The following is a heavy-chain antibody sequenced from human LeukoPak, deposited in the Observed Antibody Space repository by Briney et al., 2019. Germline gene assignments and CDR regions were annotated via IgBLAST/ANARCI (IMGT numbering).Heavy chain of an antibody. J-gene: IGHJ3*02. CDR1: GGSISSGGYT. V-gene: IGHV4-30-2*01. D-gene: IGHD4-17*01. CDR2: MYHSGST. Sequence: PSETLSLTCAVSGGSISSGGYTWSCIRPPPGKGLEWIGYMYHSGSTYYNPSLKSRVTISVDRSKNQFSLKLSSVTAADTAVYYCARDGLDGDDAFDIWGQGTMVTVSS. CDR3: ARDGLDGDDAFDI.